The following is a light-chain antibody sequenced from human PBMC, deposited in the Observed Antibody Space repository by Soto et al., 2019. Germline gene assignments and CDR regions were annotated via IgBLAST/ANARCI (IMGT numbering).Light chain of an antibody. CDR2: EVS. J-gene: IGLJ2*01. CDR1: SSDVGAYNY. CDR3: SSNAGSNNLI. V-gene: IGLV2-8*01. Sequence: QSALTQPPSASGSPGQSVTISCTGTSSDVGAYNYVSWYQQHPGKAPKLMIHEVSKRPSGVPDRFSASKSGNTASLTVSGLQAEDEADYYCSSNAGSNNLIFGGGTKLTVL.